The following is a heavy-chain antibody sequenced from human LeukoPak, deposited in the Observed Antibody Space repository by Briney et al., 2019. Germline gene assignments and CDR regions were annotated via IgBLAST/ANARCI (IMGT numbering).Heavy chain of an antibody. CDR1: GGSFSPYY. CDR2: INHSGST. D-gene: IGHD2/OR15-2a*01. J-gene: IGHJ4*02. CDR3: ARGRSNSFTIPWDY. Sequence: PSETLSLTCAVYGGSFSPYYWSWIRQPPGKGLEWIGEINHSGSTNYNPSLKSRVTISVDTPKNQFSLKVSSVTAADTAVYYCARGRSNSFTIPWDYWGQGTLVTVSS. V-gene: IGHV4-34*01.